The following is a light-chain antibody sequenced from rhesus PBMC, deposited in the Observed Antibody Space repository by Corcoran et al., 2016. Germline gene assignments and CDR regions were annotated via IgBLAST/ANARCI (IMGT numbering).Light chain of an antibody. CDR1: QGISSY. J-gene: IGKJ2*01. Sequence: DIQMTQSPSSLSASVGDRVTITCRASQGISSYLAWYQQQPGKAPKPLIYYASNLESGVPSRFSGSGSGTEVTLTISSLQSEDCATYYCQQYSSSPYSFGQGTKVEIK. CDR2: YAS. V-gene: IGKV1-37*01. CDR3: QQYSSSPYS.